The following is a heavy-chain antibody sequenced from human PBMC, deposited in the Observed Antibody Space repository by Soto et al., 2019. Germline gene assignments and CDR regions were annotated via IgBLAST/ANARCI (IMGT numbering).Heavy chain of an antibody. D-gene: IGHD2-2*01. J-gene: IGHJ6*02. CDR1: GFTFSDYY. Sequence: QVQLVESGGGLVKPGGSLRLSCAASGFTFSDYYMSWIRQAPGKGLEWVSYISSSGSTIYYADSVKGRFTISRDNAKNSLYLQMNSLRAEDTAVYYCARYSSSTSCYGSAYYYGMDVWGQGTTVTVSS. V-gene: IGHV3-11*01. CDR3: ARYSSSTSCYGSAYYYGMDV. CDR2: ISSSGSTI.